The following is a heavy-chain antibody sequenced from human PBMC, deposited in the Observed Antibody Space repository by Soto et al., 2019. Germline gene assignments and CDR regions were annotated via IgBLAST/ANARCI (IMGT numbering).Heavy chain of an antibody. J-gene: IGHJ6*02. D-gene: IGHD2-2*01. Sequence: QVQLVQSGAEVKKPGSSVKVSCKASGATFSSYAISWVRQAPGQGLEWMGGIIPIFGTTNYAQKFQGRVTITADESTSTAYMELSSLRSEDTAMYYCASPLPAASPYYYFGMDVWGQGTTVTVSS. CDR2: IIPIFGTT. CDR3: ASPLPAASPYYYFGMDV. CDR1: GATFSSYA. V-gene: IGHV1-69*12.